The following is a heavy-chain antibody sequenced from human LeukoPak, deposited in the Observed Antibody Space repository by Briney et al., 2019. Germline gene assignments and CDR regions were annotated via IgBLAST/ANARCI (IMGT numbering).Heavy chain of an antibody. J-gene: IGHJ3*02. CDR2: INHSGST. CDR3: ARGGDIVVVPAAMLSAFDI. Sequence: SETLSLTCAVYGGSFSGYYWSWIRQPPGKGLEWIGEINHSGSTNYNPSLKSRVTISVDTSKNQFSLKLSSVTAADTAVYYYARGGDIVVVPAAMLSAFDIWGQGTMVTVSS. D-gene: IGHD2-2*01. CDR1: GGSFSGYY. V-gene: IGHV4-34*01.